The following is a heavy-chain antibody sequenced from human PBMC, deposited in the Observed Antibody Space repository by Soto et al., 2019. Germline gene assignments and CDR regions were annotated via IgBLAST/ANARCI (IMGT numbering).Heavy chain of an antibody. CDR3: AAQAHLYSSSASVFDS. J-gene: IGHJ4*02. CDR1: GGTFSSYA. V-gene: IGHV1-69*01. D-gene: IGHD6-6*01. CDR2: IIPIFGTA. Sequence: QVQLVQSGAEVKKPGSSVKVSCKASGGTFSSYAISWVRQAPGQGLEWMGGIIPIFGTANYAQKFQGRVTITADESTSTAYMELSSLRSEDTAVYYCAAQAHLYSSSASVFDSWGQGTLVTVSS.